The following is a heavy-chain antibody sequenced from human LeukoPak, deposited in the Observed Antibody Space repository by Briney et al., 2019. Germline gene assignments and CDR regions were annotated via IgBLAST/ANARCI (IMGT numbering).Heavy chain of an antibody. Sequence: PGGSLRLSCAASGFTSSSYGMHWVRQAPGKGLEWVAVIWYDGSNKYYADSVKGRFTISRDNSKNTLYLQMNSLRAEDTAVYYCAREGWELPHFDYWGQGTLVTVSS. D-gene: IGHD1-26*01. CDR2: IWYDGSNK. J-gene: IGHJ4*02. CDR3: AREGWELPHFDY. CDR1: GFTSSSYG. V-gene: IGHV3-33*01.